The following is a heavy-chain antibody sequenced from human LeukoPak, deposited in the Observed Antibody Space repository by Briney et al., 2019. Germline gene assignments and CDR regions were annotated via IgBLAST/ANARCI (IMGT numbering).Heavy chain of an antibody. J-gene: IGHJ5*02. CDR2: IFYSGST. CDR1: GASISSYY. D-gene: IGHD4-23*01. Sequence: SETLSLTCTVSGASISSYYWSWIRQPPGRGLEWIGYIFYSGSTNYNPSLKSRVTISVDTSKNQFSVKLSSVTAADTAVYYCARHTPTTVVSRYWFDPWGQGTLVTVSS. CDR3: ARHTPTTVVSRYWFDP. V-gene: IGHV4-59*08.